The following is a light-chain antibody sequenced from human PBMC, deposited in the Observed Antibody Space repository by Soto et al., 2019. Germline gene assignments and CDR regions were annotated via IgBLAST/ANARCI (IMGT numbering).Light chain of an antibody. J-gene: IGKJ2*01. CDR1: QYISES. CDR2: AAS. Sequence: DIQMTQSPSSLSASVGDRVTLTCQASQYISESLNWYQQKPGEAPKVLIFAASKLEVGVPSRFSRSGSGTHSTLTTSSLQPEDIAVYFCQHXHDHPIIFGQG. V-gene: IGKV1-33*01. CDR3: QHXHDHPII.